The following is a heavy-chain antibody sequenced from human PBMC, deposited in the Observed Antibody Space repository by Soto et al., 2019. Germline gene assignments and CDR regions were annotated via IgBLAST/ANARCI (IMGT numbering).Heavy chain of an antibody. V-gene: IGHV1-69*13. D-gene: IGHD4-17*01. CDR2: IIPIFGTA. Sequence: ASVKVSCKASGGTFSSYAISWVRQAPGQGLEWMGGIIPIFGTANYAQKFQGRVTITADESTSTAYMELSSLRSEDTAVYYCARDRSDYGDYGSIVWGYFDYWRQRTLVAVSS. CDR1: GGTFSSYA. J-gene: IGHJ4*02. CDR3: ARDRSDYGDYGSIVWGYFDY.